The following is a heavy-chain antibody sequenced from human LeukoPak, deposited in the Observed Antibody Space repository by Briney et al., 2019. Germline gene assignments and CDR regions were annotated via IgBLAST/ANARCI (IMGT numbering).Heavy chain of an antibody. V-gene: IGHV1-18*01. CDR3: ARAPKYSSGWGSGY. J-gene: IGHJ4*02. CDR1: GYTFTSYG. CDR2: ISAYNGNT. Sequence: ATVKVSCKASGYTFTSYGISWVRQAPGQGLEWMGWISAYNGNTNYAQKLQGRVTMTTDTSTSTAYMELRSLRSDDTAVYYCARAPKYSSGWGSGYWGQGTLVTVSS. D-gene: IGHD6-19*01.